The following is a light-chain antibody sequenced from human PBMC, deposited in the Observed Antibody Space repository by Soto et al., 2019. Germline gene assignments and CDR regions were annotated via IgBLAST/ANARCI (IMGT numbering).Light chain of an antibody. Sequence: DIVMTQSPLSLPVTPGEPASISCRSSQSLLHSNGYNYLDWYLQKPGQSPQLLIYLGSNRASGVPARFRGSGSGTDFTLKISRVEAEDVGVYYCMQALQTPRFTFGPGTKVDIK. J-gene: IGKJ3*01. CDR3: MQALQTPRFT. CDR1: QSLLHSNGYNY. CDR2: LGS. V-gene: IGKV2-28*01.